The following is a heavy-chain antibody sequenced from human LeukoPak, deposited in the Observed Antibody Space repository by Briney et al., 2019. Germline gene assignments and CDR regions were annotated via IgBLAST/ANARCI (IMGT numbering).Heavy chain of an antibody. CDR1: GYSISSGYY. Sequence: SETLSLTCSVSGYSISSGYYWGWVLQSPGKGLEWIGSIYESGSTYFNPSLKSRVIISVDTSKNQFSLKLSSVTAADTAVYYCARAATVVTQKIFDYWGQGTLVTVSS. D-gene: IGHD4-23*01. CDR3: ARAATVVTQKIFDY. CDR2: IYESGST. J-gene: IGHJ4*02. V-gene: IGHV4-38-2*02.